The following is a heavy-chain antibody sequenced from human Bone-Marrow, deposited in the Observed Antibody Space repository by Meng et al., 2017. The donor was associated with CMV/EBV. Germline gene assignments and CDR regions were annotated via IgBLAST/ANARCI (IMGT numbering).Heavy chain of an antibody. CDR1: GFTFRDYA. D-gene: IGHD5-18*01. CDR2: ISSSSSYI. J-gene: IGHJ4*02. V-gene: IGHV3-21*01. Sequence: GGSLRLSCEVSGFTFRDYAMSWVRQAPGKGLEWVSSISSSSSYIYFADSVKGRFTISRDNAKNSLYLQMNSLRAEDTAVYYCARGNSYAHIFDYWGQGTLVTVSS. CDR3: ARGNSYAHIFDY.